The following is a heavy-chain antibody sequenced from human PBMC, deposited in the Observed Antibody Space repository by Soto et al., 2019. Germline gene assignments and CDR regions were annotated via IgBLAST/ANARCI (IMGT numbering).Heavy chain of an antibody. V-gene: IGHV1-18*01. CDR2: ISAYNDNT. D-gene: IGHD6-13*01. Sequence: QVQLVQSGAEVKKPGASVKVSCKASGYTFTSYGISWVRQAPGQGLEWMGWISAYNDNTNYAQKLQGRFTMTTDTSXTSDYMELRSLSSDDTAVYYCAREAYSSTGRGLDIWGQGTMVTVSS. J-gene: IGHJ3*02. CDR3: AREAYSSTGRGLDI. CDR1: GYTFTSYG.